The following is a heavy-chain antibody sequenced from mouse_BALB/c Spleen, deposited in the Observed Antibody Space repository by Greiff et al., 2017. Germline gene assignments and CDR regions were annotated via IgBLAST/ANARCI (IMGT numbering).Heavy chain of an antibody. CDR1: GYSITSDYS. CDR2: IHYSGST. D-gene: IGHD1-2*01. V-gene: IGHV3-1*02. Sequence: DVHLVESGPGLVKPSQSLSLTCTVTGYSITSDYSWHWIRQFPGNKLEWMGYIHYSGSTNYNPSLKSRISITRDTSKNQFFLQLNSVTTEDTATYYCAFTTATLFDYWGQGTTLTVSS. J-gene: IGHJ2*01. CDR3: AFTTATLFDY.